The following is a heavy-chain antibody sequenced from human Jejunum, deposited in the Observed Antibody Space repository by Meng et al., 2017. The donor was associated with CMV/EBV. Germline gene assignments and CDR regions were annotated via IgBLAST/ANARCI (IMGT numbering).Heavy chain of an antibody. J-gene: IGHJ4*02. D-gene: IGHD2-8*01. V-gene: IGHV3-7*01. Sequence: SCMRWVRPTPDKGLEWVAGIRQDGTKTSYVVSVRGRFSASRDHAQTSLSLRMNSLRAEDTAIYYCARVPPPRCTDGGCFPYFDYWGQGMLVTVSS. CDR3: ARVPPPRCTDGGCFPYFDY. CDR1: SC. CDR2: IRQDGTKT.